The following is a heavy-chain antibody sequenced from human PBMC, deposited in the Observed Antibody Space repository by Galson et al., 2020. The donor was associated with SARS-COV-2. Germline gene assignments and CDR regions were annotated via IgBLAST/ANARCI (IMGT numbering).Heavy chain of an antibody. CDR3: ARRKYYNYYMDV. CDR2: ISYSGST. J-gene: IGHJ6*03. Sequence: SETLSLTCTVSGRSISTSSDSWGWIRQPPGKGLEWIATISYSGSTYYNPSLKSRVVISVDKSKNQFSRRMSSVTAADTAVYYCARRKYYNYYMDVWGKGTAVIISS. CDR1: GRSISTSSDS. V-gene: IGHV4-39*01.